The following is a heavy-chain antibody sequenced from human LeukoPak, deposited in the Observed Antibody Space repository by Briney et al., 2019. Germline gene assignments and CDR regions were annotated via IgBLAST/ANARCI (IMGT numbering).Heavy chain of an antibody. CDR1: GGSISSSVFY. CDR2: IYYSGNT. D-gene: IGHD6-13*01. CDR3: PRRAAAGNFDY. V-gene: IGHV4-39*01. Sequence: SETLSLTCTVSGGSISSSVFYWGWIRQPPGKGLEWIGSIYYSGNTYYNPSLKSRVTISVDTSKNQFSLKLSSVTAADTAVYHCPRRAAAGNFDYWGQGTLVTVSS. J-gene: IGHJ4*02.